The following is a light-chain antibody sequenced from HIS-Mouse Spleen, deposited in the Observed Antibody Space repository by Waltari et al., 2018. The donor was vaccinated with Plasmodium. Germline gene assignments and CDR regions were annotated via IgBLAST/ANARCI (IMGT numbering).Light chain of an antibody. CDR3: QQYNNWSFT. CDR2: GAS. CDR1: QSFSSN. Sequence: EIVITQSPATLPVSPAERATLSCRASQSFSSNLAWYQQKPGQRPRLLIYGASTRATGIPARFSGSGSGTEFTLTISSLQSEDFAVYYCQQYNNWSFTFGPGTKVDIK. J-gene: IGKJ3*01. V-gene: IGKV3-15*01.